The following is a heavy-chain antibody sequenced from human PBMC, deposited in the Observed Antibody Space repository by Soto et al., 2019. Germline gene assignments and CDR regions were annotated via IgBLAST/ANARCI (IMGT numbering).Heavy chain of an antibody. CDR3: ARGGRLLGYCSGGSCYSKSAFDI. Sequence: SVKVSCKASGGTFSSYTISWVRQAPGQGLEWMGRIIPILGIANYAQKFQGRVTITADKSTSTAYMELSSLRSEDTAVYYCARGGRLLGYCSGGSCYSKSAFDIWGQGTMVTVSS. CDR1: GGTFSSYT. V-gene: IGHV1-69*02. D-gene: IGHD2-15*01. J-gene: IGHJ3*02. CDR2: IIPILGIA.